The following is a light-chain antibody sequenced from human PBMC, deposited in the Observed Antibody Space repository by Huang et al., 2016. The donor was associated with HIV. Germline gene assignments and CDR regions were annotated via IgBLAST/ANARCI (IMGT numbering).Light chain of an antibody. CDR3: QQHYSSPPT. J-gene: IGKJ2*01. V-gene: IGKV4-1*01. CDR2: WAA. CDR1: QSLLYNSNNKNY. Sequence: DIVMTQSPDSLAVSLGDRATINCKSSQSLLYNSNNKNYLAWYQQKPGQPPNLIIYWAASRKAGDPDRFSGSGSETDFTLTISSLQAEDVAVYYCQQHYSSPPTFGQGTKLEIK.